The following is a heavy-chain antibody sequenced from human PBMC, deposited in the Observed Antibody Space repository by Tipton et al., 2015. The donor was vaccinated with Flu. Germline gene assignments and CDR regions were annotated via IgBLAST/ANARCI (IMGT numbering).Heavy chain of an antibody. CDR3: ARDGGAVAGLDY. CDR1: GDSVSSNSAA. CDR2: TYYRSKWDN. V-gene: IGHV6-1*01. J-gene: IGHJ4*02. D-gene: IGHD6-19*01. Sequence: LVKPTQTLSLTCAISGDSVSSNSAAWNWIRQSPSRGLEWLGRTYYRSKWDNDYAVSVKSRITINSDTSKNQFSLQLNSVTPEDTAMYYCARDGGAVAGLDYWGQGTLVTVSS.